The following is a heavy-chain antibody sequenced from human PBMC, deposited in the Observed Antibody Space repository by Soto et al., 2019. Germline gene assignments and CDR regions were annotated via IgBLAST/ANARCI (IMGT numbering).Heavy chain of an antibody. V-gene: IGHV3-23*01. CDR1: GLTFDIYA. Sequence: EVQLLESGGGLVQPGGSLRLSCAASGLTFDIYAMSWVRQAPGKGLEWVSSISAGGDSTYYTDSVKGRFTISRDNSKKTLYLQMNSLRAEDTAVYWCAKHRDRTLGQWGQGTLVTVSS. J-gene: IGHJ4*02. CDR3: AKHRDRTLGQ. CDR2: ISAGGDST.